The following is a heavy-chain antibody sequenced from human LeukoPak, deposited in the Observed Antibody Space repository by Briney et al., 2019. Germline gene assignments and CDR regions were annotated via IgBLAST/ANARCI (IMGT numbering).Heavy chain of an antibody. CDR2: IDPNTGVS. CDR3: ARGPATSAFDI. V-gene: IGHV1-2*02. J-gene: IGHJ3*02. CDR1: GYTFTDYY. Sequence: GASVKVSCKSSGYTFTDYYLHWLRQAPGQGLEWMADIDPNTGVSHYAQKFQGRVTMTRDTSISTVYMDLSWLRPDDTALYYCARGPATSAFDIWGQGTMVTVSS.